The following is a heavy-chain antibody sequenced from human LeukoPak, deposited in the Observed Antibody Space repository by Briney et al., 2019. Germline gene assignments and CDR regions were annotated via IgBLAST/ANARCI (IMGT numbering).Heavy chain of an antibody. CDR1: GGSISSYY. CDR2: IYYSGST. J-gene: IGHJ5*02. V-gene: IGHV4-59*01. D-gene: IGHD2-2*01. Sequence: PSETLSLTCTVSGGSISSYYWSWIRQPPGKGLEWIGYIYYSGSTNYNPSLKSRVTISVDTSKNQFSLKLSSVTAADTAVYYCARDSSWFDPWGQGTLVTVSS. CDR3: ARDSSWFDP.